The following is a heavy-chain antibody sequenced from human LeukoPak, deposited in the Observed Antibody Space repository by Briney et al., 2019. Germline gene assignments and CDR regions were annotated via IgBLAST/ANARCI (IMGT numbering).Heavy chain of an antibody. CDR3: ATTYLLPYYYGMDV. CDR2: IYHSGST. D-gene: IGHD1-26*01. J-gene: IGHJ6*02. V-gene: IGHV4-38-2*02. Sequence: SETLSLTCTVSGYSISSGYYWGWIRQPPGKGLEWIGSIYHSGSTYYNPSLKSRVTISVDTSKNQFSLKLSSVTAADTAVYYCATTYLLPYYYGMDVWGQGTTVTVSS. CDR1: GYSISSGYY.